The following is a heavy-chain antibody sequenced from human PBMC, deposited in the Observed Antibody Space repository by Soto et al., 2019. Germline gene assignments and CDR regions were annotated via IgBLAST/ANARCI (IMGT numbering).Heavy chain of an antibody. D-gene: IGHD1-26*01. J-gene: IGHJ6*02. CDR2: ISYDGSNK. V-gene: IGHV3-30*18. CDR1: GFTFSSYG. CDR3: AKDLIEWELLFGMDV. Sequence: VESLRLSCAASGFTFSSYGMHWVRQAPGKGLEWVAVISYDGSNKYYADSVKGRFTISRDNSKNTLYLQMNSLRAEDTAVCYCAKDLIEWELLFGMDVWGQGT.